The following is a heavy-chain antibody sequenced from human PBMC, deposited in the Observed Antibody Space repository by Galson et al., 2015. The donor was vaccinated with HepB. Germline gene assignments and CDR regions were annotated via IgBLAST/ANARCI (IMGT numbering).Heavy chain of an antibody. CDR3: AKDWGGVVGATGADN. Sequence: SLRLSCAASGFAFISYGMHWVRQAPGKGLEWVAVISYDESKKYYADSVKGRFTISRDNSKNTLYLQMNSLRAEDTAVYYCAKDWGGVVGATGADNWGQGILVTVSS. V-gene: IGHV3-30*18. CDR1: GFAFISYG. J-gene: IGHJ4*02. CDR2: ISYDESKK. D-gene: IGHD1-26*01.